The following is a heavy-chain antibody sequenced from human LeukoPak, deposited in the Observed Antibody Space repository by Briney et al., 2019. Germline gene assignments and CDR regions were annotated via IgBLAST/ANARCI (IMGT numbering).Heavy chain of an antibody. Sequence: ASVKVSCKASGYTFTSYYMHWVRQAPGQGLEWMGIINPSGGSTTYAQKFQGRVTMTRDTSTSTVYMELSSLRSEDTAVYYCARHRSRFYDSSGYYDYWGQGTLVTVSS. D-gene: IGHD3-22*01. CDR2: INPSGGST. V-gene: IGHV1-46*01. CDR1: GYTFTSYY. J-gene: IGHJ4*02. CDR3: ARHRSRFYDSSGYYDY.